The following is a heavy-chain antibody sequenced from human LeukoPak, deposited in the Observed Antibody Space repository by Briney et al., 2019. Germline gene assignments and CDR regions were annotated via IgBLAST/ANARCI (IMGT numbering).Heavy chain of an antibody. D-gene: IGHD6-13*01. CDR2: IIPIFGTA. CDR3: ARVEGSAALHLGWFDP. V-gene: IGHV1-69*05. Sequence: GASVKVSCKASGGTFSSYAISWVRQAPGQGREWMGGIIPIFGTANYAQKFQGRVTITTDESTSTAYMELSSLRSEDTAVYYCARVEGSAALHLGWFDPWGQGTLVTVSS. J-gene: IGHJ5*02. CDR1: GGTFSSYA.